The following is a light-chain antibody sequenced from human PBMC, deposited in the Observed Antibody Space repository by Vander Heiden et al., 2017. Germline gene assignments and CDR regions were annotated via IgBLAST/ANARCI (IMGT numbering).Light chain of an antibody. J-gene: IGKJ3*01. Sequence: DIQMTQSPSSLSASVGDRVTITCRASQSISSYLNWYQQKPGKAPKLLIYAASSLQSGVPSRFSGSESGTDFTLTISILRPEDFATYYCQQSDSTPFTFGHGTKVDIK. CDR1: QSISSY. V-gene: IGKV1-39*01. CDR3: QQSDSTPFT. CDR2: AAS.